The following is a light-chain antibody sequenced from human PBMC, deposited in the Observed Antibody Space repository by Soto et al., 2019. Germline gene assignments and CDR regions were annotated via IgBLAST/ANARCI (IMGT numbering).Light chain of an antibody. J-gene: IGLJ2*01. V-gene: IGLV3-1*01. Sequence: SYELTQPTSVSVSAGKTASITCSGDKLGDKYACWYQQKPGQSPVLVIYQNSKRPSGIPERFSGSNSGNTATLTISGTQAMDEADYYCQAWDSSTVVFGGGTKLTV. CDR1: KLGDKY. CDR2: QNS. CDR3: QAWDSSTVV.